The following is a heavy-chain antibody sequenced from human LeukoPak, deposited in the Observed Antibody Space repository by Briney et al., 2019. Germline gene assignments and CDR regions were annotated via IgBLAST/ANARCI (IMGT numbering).Heavy chain of an antibody. V-gene: IGHV3-23*01. CDR3: AKDQGPYSYGFFDY. D-gene: IGHD5-18*01. CDR1: GFTFSSYA. CDR2: ISGSGGST. J-gene: IGHJ4*02. Sequence: GGSLRLSCAASGFTFSSYAMSWVRQAPGKGLEWVSAISGSGGSTCYADSVKGRFTISRDNSKNTLYLQMNSLRAEDTAVYYCAKDQGPYSYGFFDYWGQGTLVTVSS.